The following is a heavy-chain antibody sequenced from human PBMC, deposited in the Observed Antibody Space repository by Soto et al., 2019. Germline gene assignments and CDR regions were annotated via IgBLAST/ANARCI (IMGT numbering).Heavy chain of an antibody. D-gene: IGHD2-2*01. CDR3: AKSNLYCSSSNCDVFDY. J-gene: IGHJ4*02. V-gene: IGHV3-23*01. Sequence: EVQLLDSGGGLVQPGGSLRLSCAASGFTFSNYAMSWVRQAPGKGLEGVSSSRNSGTITYYADSVKGRFTIARDNSKNALYLQMSSQSVEDPAVYYCAKSNLYCSSSNCDVFDYWGQETLVTVSS. CDR2: SRNSGTIT. CDR1: GFTFSNYA.